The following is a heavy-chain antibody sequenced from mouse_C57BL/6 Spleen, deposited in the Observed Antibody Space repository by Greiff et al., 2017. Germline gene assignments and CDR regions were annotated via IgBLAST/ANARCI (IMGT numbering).Heavy chain of an antibody. Sequence: EVQLVESGGGLVKPGGSLKLSCAASGFTFSSYTMSWVRQTPEKRLEWVATISGGGGNTYYPDSVKGRFTISSDNAKTTLYLQMSSLRSEDTALYSCARQWEFLSRWYYWGQLTTLTVSS. J-gene: IGHJ2*01. CDR3: ARQWEFLSRWYY. V-gene: IGHV5-9*01. CDR2: ISGGGGNT. D-gene: IGHD4-1*01. CDR1: GFTFSSYT.